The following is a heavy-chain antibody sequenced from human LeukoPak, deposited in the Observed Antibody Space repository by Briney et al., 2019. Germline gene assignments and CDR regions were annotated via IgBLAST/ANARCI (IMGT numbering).Heavy chain of an antibody. J-gene: IGHJ5*02. CDR2: IYPGDSDT. V-gene: IGHV5-51*01. Sequence: GESLKISCXGSGYSFTSYWIGWVRQMPGEGLGWMGIIYPGDSDTRYSPSFQGQVTISADKSISTAYLQWSSLKASDTAMYYCARGSKYNWFDPWGPGTLVTVSS. CDR3: ARGSKYNWFDP. CDR1: GYSFTSYW.